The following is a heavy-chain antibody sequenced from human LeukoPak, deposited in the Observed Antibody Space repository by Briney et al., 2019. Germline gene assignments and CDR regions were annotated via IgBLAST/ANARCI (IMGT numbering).Heavy chain of an antibody. CDR2: IYYSGST. CDR3: ARHWREPPLDAFDI. D-gene: IGHD1-26*01. Sequence: PSETLSLTCTVSGGSISSSSYYWGWIRQPPGTGLEWVGSIYYSGSTYYNPSLKSRVTISVDTSKNQFSLKLSSVTAADTAVYYCARHWREPPLDAFDIWGQGTMVTVSS. CDR1: GGSISSSSYY. J-gene: IGHJ3*02. V-gene: IGHV4-39*01.